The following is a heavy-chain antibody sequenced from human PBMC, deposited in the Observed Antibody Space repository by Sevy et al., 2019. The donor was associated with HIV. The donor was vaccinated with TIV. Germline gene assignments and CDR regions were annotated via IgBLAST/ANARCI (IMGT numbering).Heavy chain of an antibody. CDR2: IGTAGDT. V-gene: IGHV3-13*01. J-gene: IGHJ3*02. D-gene: IGHD1-26*01. CDR1: GFTFSRYD. Sequence: GGSLRLSCAASGFTFSRYDMHWVRQATGKGLEWVSSIGTAGDTYYPGSVKGRFTISRENAKNSLYLQMNSLGAGDTDVYYCARGTRYSGSYYLGDDAFDIWGQGTMVTVSS. CDR3: ARGTRYSGSYYLGDDAFDI.